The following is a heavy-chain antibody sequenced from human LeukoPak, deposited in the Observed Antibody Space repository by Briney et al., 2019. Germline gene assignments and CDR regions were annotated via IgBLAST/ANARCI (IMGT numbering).Heavy chain of an antibody. D-gene: IGHD5-12*01. CDR1: GFTFSSYG. CDR2: IWYDGSNK. CDR3: AKGEYSGYDLDY. Sequence: GGSLRLSCAASGFTFSSYGMHWVRQAPGKGLEWVAVIWYDGSNKCYADSVKGRFTISRDNSKNTLYLQMNSLRAEDTAVYYCAKGEYSGYDLDYWGQGTLVTVSS. V-gene: IGHV3-30*02. J-gene: IGHJ4*02.